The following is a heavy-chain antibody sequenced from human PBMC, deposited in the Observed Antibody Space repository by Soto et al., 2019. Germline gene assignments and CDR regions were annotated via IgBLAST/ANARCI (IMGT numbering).Heavy chain of an antibody. CDR2: IDWDDDK. D-gene: IGHD5-12*01. Sequence: SGPTLVNPTQTLTLTCTFSGFSLSTSGMCVGWIRQPPGKALEWLALIDWDDDKYYSTSLKTRLTISKDTSRNQVVLTVTNMDPVDTATYYCARLRPPCGYYGYDFDWYFDLWGRGTLVTVSS. J-gene: IGHJ2*01. CDR1: GFSLSTSGMC. V-gene: IGHV2-70*01. CDR3: ARLRPPCGYYGYDFDWYFDL.